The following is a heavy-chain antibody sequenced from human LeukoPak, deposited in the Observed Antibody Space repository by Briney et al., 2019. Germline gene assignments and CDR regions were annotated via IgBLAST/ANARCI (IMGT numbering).Heavy chain of an antibody. J-gene: IGHJ6*02. CDR2: ISSSSSYI. CDR3: ARRLGDTIFGVAYGMDV. V-gene: IGHV3-21*01. Sequence: GGSLRLSCAASGFTFSSYAMSWVRQAPGKGLEWVSSISSSSSYIYYADSVKGRFTISRDNAKNSLYLQMNSLRAEDTAVYYCARRLGDTIFGVAYGMDVWGQGTTVTVSS. D-gene: IGHD3-3*01. CDR1: GFTFSSYA.